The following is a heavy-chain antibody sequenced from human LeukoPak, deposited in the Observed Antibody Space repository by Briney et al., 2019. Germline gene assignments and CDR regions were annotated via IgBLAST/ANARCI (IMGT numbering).Heavy chain of an antibody. CDR2: ISGSGGST. D-gene: IGHD6-19*01. CDR1: GFTFSSFA. Sequence: GGSLRLSCAASGFTFSSFAMNWVRQAPGKGLEWVSTISGSGGSTYYADSVKGRFTISRDNSKNTLYLQMNSLRAEDTAVYYCAKMVHTEQWLVPFDYWGQGTLVTVSS. V-gene: IGHV3-23*01. J-gene: IGHJ4*02. CDR3: AKMVHTEQWLVPFDY.